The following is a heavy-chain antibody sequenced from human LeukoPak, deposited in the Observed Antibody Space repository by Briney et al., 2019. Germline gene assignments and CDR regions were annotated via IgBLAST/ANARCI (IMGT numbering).Heavy chain of an antibody. J-gene: IGHJ4*02. CDR2: ISSSSSTI. V-gene: IGHV3-48*01. CDR1: GFTLSSYS. D-gene: IGHD3-22*01. Sequence: PGGSLRLSCAASGFTLSSYSMNWVRQAPGKGLEWVSYISSSSSTIYYADSVKGRFTISRDNAKNSLYLQMNSLRAEDTAVYYCAKDDSSGYYYWGQGTLVTVSS. CDR3: AKDDSSGYYY.